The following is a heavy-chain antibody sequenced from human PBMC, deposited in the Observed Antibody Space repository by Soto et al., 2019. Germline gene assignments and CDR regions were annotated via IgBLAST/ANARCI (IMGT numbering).Heavy chain of an antibody. CDR2: IIPIFGTA. V-gene: IGHV1-69*13. D-gene: IGHD6-19*01. CDR1: GGTFSSYA. CDR3: ARGGSSGWYGFSDY. Sequence: ASVKVSCKASGGTFSSYAISWVRQAPGQGLEWMGGIIPIFGTANYAQKFQGRVTITADESTSTAYMELSSLRSEDTAVYYCARGGSSGWYGFSDYWGQGTLVTVSS. J-gene: IGHJ4*02.